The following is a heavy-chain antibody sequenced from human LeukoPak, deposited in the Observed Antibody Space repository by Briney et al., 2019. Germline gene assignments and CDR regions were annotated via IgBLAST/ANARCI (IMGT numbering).Heavy chain of an antibody. J-gene: IGHJ4*02. V-gene: IGHV4-34*01. Sequence: SETLSLTCAVYGGSFSGYYWSWIRQPPGKGLEWIGEINHSGSTNYNPSPKSRVTISVDTSKNQFSLKLSSVTAADTAVYYCARADGHYDSSGSFDYWGQGTLVTVSS. CDR1: GGSFSGYY. D-gene: IGHD3-22*01. CDR2: INHSGST. CDR3: ARADGHYDSSGSFDY.